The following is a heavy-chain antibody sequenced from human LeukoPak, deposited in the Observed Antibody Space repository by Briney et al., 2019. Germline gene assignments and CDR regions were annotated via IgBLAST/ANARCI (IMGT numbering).Heavy chain of an antibody. J-gene: IGHJ4*02. CDR2: IWSDGNNK. CDR1: GFTFSTYG. D-gene: IGHD6-19*01. CDR3: AKFPRGGSGWYYFDY. Sequence: PGGSLRLSCAATGFTFSTYGMHWVRQAPGKGLEWVAVIWSDGNNKFYADSVKGRFTFSRDNSRNTLSLQMNSLRAEDTAVYYCAKFPRGGSGWYYFDYWGQGTLVTVSS. V-gene: IGHV3-30*02.